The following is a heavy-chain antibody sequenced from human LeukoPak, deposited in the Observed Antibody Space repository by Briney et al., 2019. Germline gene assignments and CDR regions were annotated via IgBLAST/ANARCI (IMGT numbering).Heavy chain of an antibody. Sequence: ASVKVSCKASGYTFTGYYMHWVRQAPGQGLKWMGWINPNSGGTNYAQKFQGRVTMTRDTSISTAYMELSRLRSDDTAVYYCARDPPPNRFGEEQDDYWGQGTLVTVSS. V-gene: IGHV1-2*02. D-gene: IGHD3-10*01. CDR1: GYTFTGYY. CDR2: INPNSGGT. CDR3: ARDPPPNRFGEEQDDY. J-gene: IGHJ4*02.